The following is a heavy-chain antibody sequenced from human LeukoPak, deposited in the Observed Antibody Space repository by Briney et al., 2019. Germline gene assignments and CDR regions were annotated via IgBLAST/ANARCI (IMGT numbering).Heavy chain of an antibody. J-gene: IGHJ4*02. CDR2: IRYDGSNK. CDR1: GFTFSSYG. V-gene: IGHV3-30*02. Sequence: GGSLRLSCAASGFTFSSYGMHWVRQAPGKGLEWEAFIRYDGSNKYYADSVKGRFTISRDNSKNTLYLQMNSLRAEDTAVYYCGKESTPFGGGYFDYWGQGTLVTVSS. CDR3: GKESTPFGGGYFDY. D-gene: IGHD3-10*01.